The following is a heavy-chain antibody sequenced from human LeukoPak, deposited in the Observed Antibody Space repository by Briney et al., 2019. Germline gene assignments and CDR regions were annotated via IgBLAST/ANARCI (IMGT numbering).Heavy chain of an antibody. D-gene: IGHD6-13*01. Sequence: GGSLRLSCTASGFTFSNYALGWVRQAPGEGLEWVSLISGSGGGTYFADSVKGRFTISRDNSKNTLYLQMDGLRAEDTAIYYCAPDLRGSAWSLDDWGQGTLVTVSS. CDR2: ISGSGGGT. CDR3: APDLRGSAWSLDD. CDR1: GFTFSNYA. V-gene: IGHV3-23*01. J-gene: IGHJ4*02.